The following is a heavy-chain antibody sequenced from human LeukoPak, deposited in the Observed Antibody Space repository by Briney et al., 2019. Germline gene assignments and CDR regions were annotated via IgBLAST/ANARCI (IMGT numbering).Heavy chain of an antibody. CDR2: INPKSGDT. V-gene: IGHV1-2*02. J-gene: IGHJ5*02. Sequence: ASAKVSCKASGYTFTDYYMHWLRQAPGQGLEGMGWINPKSGDTNYAQKFQGRVTMTRDTSISSAYMELSRLISDDTAVYYCARGFYNWNDRWFDHWGQGTLVIVSS. CDR1: GYTFTDYY. CDR3: ARGFYNWNDRWFDH. D-gene: IGHD1-20*01.